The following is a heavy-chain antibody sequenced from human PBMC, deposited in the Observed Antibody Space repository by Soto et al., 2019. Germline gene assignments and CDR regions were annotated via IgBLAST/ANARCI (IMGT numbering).Heavy chain of an antibody. CDR1: GGSISSGGFY. D-gene: IGHD5-18*01. CDR3: ARGGDSYTIFDY. V-gene: IGHV4-31*03. CDR2: IYHSGST. Sequence: QVQLQQSGPGLVKPSQTLSLTCTVSGGSISSGGFYWSWIRQYPGKGLEWIGYIYHSGSTYYNPSLKSRLSMSIDTSKNQFSLKLSSVTAADTALHFCARGGDSYTIFDYWGQGTRVTVSS. J-gene: IGHJ4*02.